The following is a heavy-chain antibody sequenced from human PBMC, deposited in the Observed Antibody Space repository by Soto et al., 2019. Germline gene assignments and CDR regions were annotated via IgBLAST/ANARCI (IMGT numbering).Heavy chain of an antibody. CDR2: IYSSGAS. J-gene: IGHJ4*02. V-gene: IGHV4-39*01. Sequence: SETLSLTCSVSGASVTSGGYFWTWIRQLPGKGLEWIGYIYSSGASHYNPSLKSRVTMSVDTSKNQFSLKLTSVTAADTAVYYCARHEPTYYDILTGPDYWAQRTLVTVSS. CDR3: ARHEPTYYDILTGPDY. CDR1: GASVTSGGYF. D-gene: IGHD3-9*01.